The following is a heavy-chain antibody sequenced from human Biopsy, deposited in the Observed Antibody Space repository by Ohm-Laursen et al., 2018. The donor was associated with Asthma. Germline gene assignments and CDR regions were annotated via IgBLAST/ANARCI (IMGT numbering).Heavy chain of an antibody. D-gene: IGHD2/OR15-2a*01. CDR3: TRDRFYDSVTSESFYYGVDV. Sequence: SLRLSCTASGFRFPIYGMHWVRQGPGKGPEWVALISYDGRETGYVDSVKGRFTISRDNFRNTVHLQMSSLRPEDSAVYYCTRDRFYDSVTSESFYYGVDVWGQGTTVTVSS. V-gene: IGHV3-30*03. J-gene: IGHJ6*02. CDR2: ISYDGRET. CDR1: GFRFPIYG.